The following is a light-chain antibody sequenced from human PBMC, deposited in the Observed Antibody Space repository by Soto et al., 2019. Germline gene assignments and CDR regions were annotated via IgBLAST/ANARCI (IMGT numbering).Light chain of an antibody. J-gene: IGKJ4*01. CDR2: AAS. Sequence: EIVMTQSPATLSVSPGEGATLSCRASQSVSSNLAWYQQKPGQAPRLLIYAASTRATGIPARFRGSGSGTEFTLTITSLQSEDFAVDYCQQYNNWPPLTFGGWTKVDIK. CDR1: QSVSSN. V-gene: IGKV3-15*01. CDR3: QQYNNWPPLT.